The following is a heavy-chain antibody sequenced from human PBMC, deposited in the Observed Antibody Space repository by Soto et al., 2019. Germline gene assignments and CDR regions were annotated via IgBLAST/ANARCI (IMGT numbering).Heavy chain of an antibody. V-gene: IGHV4-34*01. J-gene: IGHJ4*02. CDR2: INHSGST. CDR1: GGSFSGYY. CDR3: ARVSAYCSGGSCYSGFLDY. Sequence: SETLSLTCAVYGGSFSGYYWSWIRQPQGKGLEWSGEINHSGSTNYNPYLKSRVTISVDTSKNKFSLKLSSVTAAATAVYYCARVSAYCSGGSCYSGFLDYWGQGTLVTVSS. D-gene: IGHD2-15*01.